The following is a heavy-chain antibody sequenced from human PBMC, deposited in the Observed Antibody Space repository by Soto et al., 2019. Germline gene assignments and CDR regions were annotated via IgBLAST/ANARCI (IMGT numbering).Heavy chain of an antibody. D-gene: IGHD6-13*01. J-gene: IGHJ6*02. Sequence: GGSLTLSCAASGFPFSSYGMHWVRQAPGKGLEWVAVIWYDGSNKYYADSVKGRFTISRDNSKNTLYLQMNSLRAEDTAVYYCARVVGSIAAAGTLGPYYYYYGMDVWGQGTTVTVSS. V-gene: IGHV3-33*01. CDR1: GFPFSSYG. CDR2: IWYDGSNK. CDR3: ARVVGSIAAAGTLGPYYYYYGMDV.